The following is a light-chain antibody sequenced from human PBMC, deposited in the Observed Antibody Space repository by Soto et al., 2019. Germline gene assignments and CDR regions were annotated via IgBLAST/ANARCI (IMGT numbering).Light chain of an antibody. V-gene: IGKV1-27*01. CDR2: AAS. Sequence: IQMTQSPSSLSASVGDRVTITCRASQGISTYLAWYQQKPGKVPKLLIYAASTLQSGVPSRFTGSGSGTDFTLTISSLQPEDVATYYFQKYNSAPRTFGQGTKVEIK. CDR3: QKYNSAPRT. CDR1: QGISTY. J-gene: IGKJ1*01.